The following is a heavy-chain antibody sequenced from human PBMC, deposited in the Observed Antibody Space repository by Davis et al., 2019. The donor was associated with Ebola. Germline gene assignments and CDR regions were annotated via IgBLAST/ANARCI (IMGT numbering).Heavy chain of an antibody. CDR3: ARELLRQLVL. D-gene: IGHD6-13*01. J-gene: IGHJ3*01. CDR2: ISWNSGSI. V-gene: IGHV3-9*01. Sequence: SLKISCAASGFTFDDYAMHWVRQAPGKGLEWVSGISWNSGSIGYVVSVKGRFTISRDNAKNSLYLQMNSLRAEDTAVYYCARELLRQLVLWGQGTMVTVSS. CDR1: GFTFDDYA.